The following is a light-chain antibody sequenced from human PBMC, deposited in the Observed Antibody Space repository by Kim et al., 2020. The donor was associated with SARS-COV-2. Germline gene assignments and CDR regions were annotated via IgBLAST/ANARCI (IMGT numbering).Light chain of an antibody. V-gene: IGLV3-19*01. CDR1: SLRNEY. CDR2: GKY. CDR3: NSRDSSSDHVV. J-gene: IGLJ3*02. Sequence: AVGQTGRLTCQGNSLRNEYASWYQQRPGQAPVLVLYGKYNRPSGIPDRFSGSASGNTASLTITGAQAEDEADYYCNSRDSSSDHVVFGGGTQLTVL.